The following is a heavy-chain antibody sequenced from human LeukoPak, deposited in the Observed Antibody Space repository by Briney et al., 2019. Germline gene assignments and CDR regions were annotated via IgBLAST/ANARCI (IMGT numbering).Heavy chain of an antibody. CDR1: GGSINSASYY. V-gene: IGHV4-39*01. CDR2: IYYSGVT. CDR3: VGRKSTTPNWFDP. Sequence: SETLSLTCTVSGGSINSASYYWGWIRQSPGKGLEWIGAIYYSGVTFYNPSLKSRVTISVDTSKNQFSLKLTSVTAADTSIYYCVGRKSTTPNWFDPWVQGTLVTVSS. J-gene: IGHJ5*02. D-gene: IGHD1-1*01.